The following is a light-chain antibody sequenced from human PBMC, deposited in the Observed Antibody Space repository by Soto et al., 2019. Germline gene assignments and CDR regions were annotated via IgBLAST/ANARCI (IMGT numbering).Light chain of an antibody. CDR1: QSVSNNS. Sequence: EIVLTQSPGTLPLSPADTAALSCRASQSVSNNSLDWNQQKPGQAPRLLIYGASIRATGIPARFSGSASGTDFTLTISRLEPEDFAVYYCHQYGSSPRMFGQGSKVESK. CDR3: HQYGSSPRM. J-gene: IGKJ1*01. V-gene: IGKV3-20*01. CDR2: GAS.